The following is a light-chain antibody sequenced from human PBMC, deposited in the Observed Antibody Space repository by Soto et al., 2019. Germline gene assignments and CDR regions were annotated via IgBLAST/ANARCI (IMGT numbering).Light chain of an antibody. Sequence: QSVLTQPASVSGSPGQSITISCTGTRSDVGGYNFVSWYQQHPGKVPKLLIYDVTHRPSGVSNRFSASKSANTASQTISGLQAEDEADYYCSSYTSTNTLVFGGGTKLTVL. CDR3: SSYTSTNTLV. J-gene: IGLJ2*01. CDR1: RSDVGGYNF. CDR2: DVT. V-gene: IGLV2-14*01.